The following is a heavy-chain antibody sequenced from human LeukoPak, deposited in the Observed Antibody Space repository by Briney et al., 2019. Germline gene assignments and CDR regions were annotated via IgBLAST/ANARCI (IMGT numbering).Heavy chain of an antibody. CDR2: INWNGGTT. J-gene: IGHJ4*02. D-gene: IGHD3-22*01. CDR3: ARDKHYYDSSNYV. Sequence: LGGPLRLSCAASGFTFNDYGMSWVRQGPGKGLEWVSGINWNGGTTGYADSVRGRFTISRDNAKNSLYLQMNSLRAEDTALYYCARDKHYYDSSNYVWGQGTLVTVSS. CDR1: GFTFNDYG. V-gene: IGHV3-20*04.